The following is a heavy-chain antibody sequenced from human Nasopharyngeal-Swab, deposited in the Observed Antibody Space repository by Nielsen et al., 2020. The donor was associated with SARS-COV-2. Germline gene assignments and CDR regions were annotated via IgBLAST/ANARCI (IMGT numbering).Heavy chain of an antibody. Sequence: GESLKISCAASGFTFSSYAMSWVRQAPGKGLEWVSTISGSDGSAYYADSVKGRFTISRDNSRHTLCLQMNSLRAEDTAVYYCVRIRTGAYFDYWGQGTLVTVSS. CDR3: VRIRTGAYFDY. V-gene: IGHV3-23*01. CDR2: ISGSDGSA. J-gene: IGHJ4*02. D-gene: IGHD1-14*01. CDR1: GFTFSSYA.